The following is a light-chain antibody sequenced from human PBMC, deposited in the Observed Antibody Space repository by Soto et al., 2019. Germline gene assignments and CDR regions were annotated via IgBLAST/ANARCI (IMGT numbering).Light chain of an antibody. CDR1: QTVSNY. Sequence: EIVLIQSPATLSLSPGERATLSCRASQTVSNYLLWYQQKPGQAPRLLIYDASNRATGIPARFSGSGSEADFTLTISSLEPEDVAVYYCQQRMNWPLTFGQGTRLEIK. J-gene: IGKJ5*01. CDR3: QQRMNWPLT. V-gene: IGKV3-11*01. CDR2: DAS.